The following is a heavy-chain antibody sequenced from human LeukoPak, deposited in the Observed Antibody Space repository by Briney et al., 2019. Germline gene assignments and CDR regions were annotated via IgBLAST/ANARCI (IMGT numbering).Heavy chain of an antibody. J-gene: IGHJ4*02. CDR1: GLTFSSHW. Sequence: GGSLRLSCAASGLTFSSHWMHWVRQAPGKGLEWVSAISGSGGSTYYADSVKGRFTISRDNSKNTLYLQMNSLRAEDTAVYYCAKGRLYFDYWGQGTLVTVSS. CDR2: ISGSGGST. CDR3: AKGRLYFDY. V-gene: IGHV3-23*01. D-gene: IGHD2-21*02.